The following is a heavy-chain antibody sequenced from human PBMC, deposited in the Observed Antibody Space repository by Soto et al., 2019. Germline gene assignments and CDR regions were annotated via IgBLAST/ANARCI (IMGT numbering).Heavy chain of an antibody. Sequence: PGGSLRLSCAASGFTVSSNYMSWVRQAPGKGLEWVSVIYSGGSTYYADSVKGRFTISRDNSKNTLYLQMNSLRAEDTAVYYCARAPSSPFLSHIDYYYYGMDVWAQGTTVTVSS. CDR1: GFTVSSNY. CDR2: IYSGGST. D-gene: IGHD6-6*01. J-gene: IGHJ6*02. V-gene: IGHV3-53*01. CDR3: ARAPSSPFLSHIDYYYYGMDV.